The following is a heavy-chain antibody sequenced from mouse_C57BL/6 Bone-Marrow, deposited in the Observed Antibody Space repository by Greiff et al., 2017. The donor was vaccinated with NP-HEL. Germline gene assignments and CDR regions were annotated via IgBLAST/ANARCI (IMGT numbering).Heavy chain of an antibody. CDR1: GYTFTDYY. Sequence: EVQLQESGPVLVKPGASVKMSCKASGYTFTDYYMNWVKQSHGKRLEWIGVINPYNGGTSYNQKFKGKATLTVDKSSSTAYMELNSLTSEDSAVYYCASSYYRSPYYYWGQGTTLTVTS. CDR2: INPYNGGT. V-gene: IGHV1-19*01. CDR3: ASSYYRSPYYY. D-gene: IGHD2-12*01. J-gene: IGHJ2*01.